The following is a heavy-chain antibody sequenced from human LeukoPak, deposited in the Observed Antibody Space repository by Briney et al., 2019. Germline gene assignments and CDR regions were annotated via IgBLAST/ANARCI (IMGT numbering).Heavy chain of an antibody. CDR2: ISSSGSTI. CDR3: AREIEGCSGGSCYSWFDP. D-gene: IGHD2-15*01. CDR1: GFTFSDYY. V-gene: IGHV3-11*04. J-gene: IGHJ5*02. Sequence: GGSLRLSCAASGFTFSDYYMSWIRQAPGKGLEWVSYISSSGSTIYYADSVKGRFTISRDNAKNSLYLQMNSLRAEDTAVYYCAREIEGCSGGSCYSWFDPWGQGTLVTVSS.